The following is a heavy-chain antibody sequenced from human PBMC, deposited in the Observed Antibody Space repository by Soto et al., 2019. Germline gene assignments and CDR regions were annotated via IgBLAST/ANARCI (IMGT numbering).Heavy chain of an antibody. CDR3: VGSLQY. J-gene: IGHJ4*02. Sequence: EMQLVESGGGLVQPGGSLRLSCAASGFTFSDYHMEWVRQAPGKGLEWIGRARNDPRARTTQHAASVRGRFITSRDDSENSLYLQMNSIKTEDTAVYYCVGSLQYWGQGTLVTVSS. CDR2: ARNDPRARTT. CDR1: GFTFSDYH. D-gene: IGHD6-13*01. V-gene: IGHV3-72*01.